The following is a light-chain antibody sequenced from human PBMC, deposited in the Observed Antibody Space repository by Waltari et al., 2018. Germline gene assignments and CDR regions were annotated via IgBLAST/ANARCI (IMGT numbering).Light chain of an antibody. Sequence: QSVLTQPPSASGTPGQRVTISASGRSSNIGSKYLYWYQQPPGTAPHLLIARNHQPPSGVPDRFSGSKSGPSASLAISGLRSEDEADYYCCSYAGHSTYVFGTGTKVTVL. CDR2: RNH. CDR1: SSNIGSKY. J-gene: IGLJ1*01. CDR3: CSYAGHSTYV. V-gene: IGLV1-47*01.